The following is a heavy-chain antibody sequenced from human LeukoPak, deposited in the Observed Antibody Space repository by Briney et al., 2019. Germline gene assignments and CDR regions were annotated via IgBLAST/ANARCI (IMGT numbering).Heavy chain of an antibody. Sequence: PGGSLRLSCAASGFTVSSNYMSWVRQAPGKGLEWVSVIYSGGSTYYADSVKGRFTISRDNSKNTLYLQMNSLRAEDTAVYYCAKAPYGDYEAGDDYWGQGTLVTVSS. CDR3: AKAPYGDYEAGDDY. D-gene: IGHD4-17*01. CDR2: IYSGGST. CDR1: GFTVSSNY. V-gene: IGHV3-53*01. J-gene: IGHJ4*02.